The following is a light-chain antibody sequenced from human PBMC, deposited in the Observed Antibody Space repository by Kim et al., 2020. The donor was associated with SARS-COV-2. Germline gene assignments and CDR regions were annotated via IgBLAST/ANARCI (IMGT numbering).Light chain of an antibody. J-gene: IGKJ2*01. CDR1: QNIDNW. CDR2: LAS. Sequence: DIQMTQSPSTLSASVGDRVTITCRASQNIDNWLAWYQQKPGRAPNLLIYLASTLENGVPSRFSGSGSGTEFTFTITSLQPDDFATYYCQHYSRFPYTFGQGTKLEI. V-gene: IGKV1-5*03. CDR3: QHYSRFPYT.